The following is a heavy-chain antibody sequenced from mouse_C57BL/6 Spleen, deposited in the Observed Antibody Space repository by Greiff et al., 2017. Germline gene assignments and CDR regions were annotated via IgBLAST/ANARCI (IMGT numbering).Heavy chain of an antibody. CDR1: GYAFSSSW. CDR2: IYPGDGDT. Sequence: VQLQQSGPELVKPGASVKISCKASGYAFSSSWMNWVKQRPGKGLEWIGRIYPGDGDTNYNGKFKGKATLTADKSSSTAYTQLSSLTSEDSAVYFCARSSDGYYDYWGQGTTLTVSS. D-gene: IGHD2-3*01. CDR3: ARSSDGYYDY. J-gene: IGHJ2*01. V-gene: IGHV1-82*01.